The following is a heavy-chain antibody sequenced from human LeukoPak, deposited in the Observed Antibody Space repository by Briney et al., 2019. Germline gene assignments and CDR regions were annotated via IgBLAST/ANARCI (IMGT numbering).Heavy chain of an antibody. CDR2: IYYDGTT. Sequence: PGGSLRLSCAASGFTVSSNYMNWVRQAPGQGLEWVSIIYYDGTTYYADSVKGRFTISRDNAKNSLYLHMNSLRVEDTAVYYCARDRYWGQGTLVTVSS. CDR1: GFTVSSNY. V-gene: IGHV3-53*01. J-gene: IGHJ4*02. CDR3: ARDRY.